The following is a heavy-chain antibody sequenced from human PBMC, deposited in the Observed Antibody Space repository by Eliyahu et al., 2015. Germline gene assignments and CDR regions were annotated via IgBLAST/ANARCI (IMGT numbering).Heavy chain of an antibody. D-gene: IGHD5-18*01. Sequence: QEQLQQWGAGLLKPSETLSLXCGFSGGFFTGYXWIWVRQSPGRGLEXIGEVXHSGNTKYKPSLGSRVTMSIDTSKNQFSLRLSSVTAADTAVYFCVRGRRRFSSGYVGLDLWGQGTTVIVSS. CDR2: VXHSGNT. CDR3: VRGRRRFSSGYVGLDL. J-gene: IGHJ6*02. V-gene: IGHV4-34*02. CDR1: GGFFTGYX.